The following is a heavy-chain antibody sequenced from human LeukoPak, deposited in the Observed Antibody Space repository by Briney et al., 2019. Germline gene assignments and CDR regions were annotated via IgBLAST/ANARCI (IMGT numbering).Heavy chain of an antibody. Sequence: GGSLRLSCAASGFTFSSYGMSWVRQAPGKGLEWVSAISGSGGSTYYADSVKGRFTISRDNAKNSLYLQMNSLRAEDTAVYYCARDLAAAVSGYWGQGTLVTVSS. CDR3: ARDLAAAVSGY. D-gene: IGHD6-13*01. CDR1: GFTFSSYG. V-gene: IGHV3-23*01. J-gene: IGHJ4*02. CDR2: ISGSGGST.